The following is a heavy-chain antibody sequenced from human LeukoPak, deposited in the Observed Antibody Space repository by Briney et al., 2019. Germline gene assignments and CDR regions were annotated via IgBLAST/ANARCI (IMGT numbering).Heavy chain of an antibody. Sequence: PGGSLRLSCAATGFTFSNYAMSWIRQDPGKGLECVSTISGSDGNTYYADSVKGRFTISRDTSKNTLYLQMNSLRSEDTAVYYCARGGNGYYYYGMDVWGQGTTVTVSS. V-gene: IGHV3-23*01. D-gene: IGHD1-14*01. J-gene: IGHJ6*02. CDR3: ARGGNGYYYYGMDV. CDR2: ISGSDGNT. CDR1: GFTFSNYA.